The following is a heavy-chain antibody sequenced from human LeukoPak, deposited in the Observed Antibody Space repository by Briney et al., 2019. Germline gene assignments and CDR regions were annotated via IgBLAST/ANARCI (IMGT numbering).Heavy chain of an antibody. CDR2: IFSGGST. CDR3: ARAQTRAFDI. J-gene: IGHJ3*02. V-gene: IGHV3-53*01. CDR1: GFTFNNYG. Sequence: GGSLRLSCAASGFTFNNYGMHWVRQAPGKGLEWVSVIFSGGSTYYTDSVKGRFTISRDNSKNTLYLQMNSLRAEDTAIYYCARAQTRAFDIWGQGTMVTVSS.